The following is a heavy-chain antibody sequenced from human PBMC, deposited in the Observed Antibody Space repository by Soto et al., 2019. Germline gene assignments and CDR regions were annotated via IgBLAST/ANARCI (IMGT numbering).Heavy chain of an antibody. V-gene: IGHV4-31*03. D-gene: IGHD3-22*01. J-gene: IGHJ4*02. CDR3: ARDRYGDYYAY. CDR1: GASLSSGGYY. CDR2: IYFDGMT. Sequence: QVQLLESGPGLVKPSQTLSLSCIVSGASLSSGGYYWNWIRQHPGKGLEWIGYIYFDGMTYYNPSLESRVTMSIDASKNQFSLHLSSVTAADTAVYYCARDRYGDYYAYWGQGILVTDSS.